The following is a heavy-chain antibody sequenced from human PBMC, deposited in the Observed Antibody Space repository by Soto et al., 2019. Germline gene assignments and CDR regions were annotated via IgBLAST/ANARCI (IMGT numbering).Heavy chain of an antibody. V-gene: IGHV4-34*01. CDR1: GGSFSGYY. CDR3: ASGPQDSGWFDP. J-gene: IGHJ5*02. D-gene: IGHD2-15*01. Sequence: SETLSLTCAVYGGSFSGYYWSWIRQPPGKGLEWIGEINHSGSTNYNPSLKSRVTISVDTSKNQFSLKLSSVTAADTAVYYCASGPQDSGWFDPWGQGTLVTV. CDR2: INHSGST.